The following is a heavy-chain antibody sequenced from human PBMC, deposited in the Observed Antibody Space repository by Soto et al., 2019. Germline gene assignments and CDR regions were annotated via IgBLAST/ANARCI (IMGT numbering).Heavy chain of an antibody. Sequence: QVQLVQSGAEVKKPGSSVKVSCKASGGTFSSYAISWVRQAPGQGLEWMGGIIPIFGTANYAQKFQGRVTITADESTSTAYMELSSLRSEDTAVYHCASGPPGRYDFDYYYYGMDVWGQGTTVTVSS. D-gene: IGHD3-3*01. V-gene: IGHV1-69*01. CDR1: GGTFSSYA. CDR3: ASGPPGRYDFDYYYYGMDV. J-gene: IGHJ6*02. CDR2: IIPIFGTA.